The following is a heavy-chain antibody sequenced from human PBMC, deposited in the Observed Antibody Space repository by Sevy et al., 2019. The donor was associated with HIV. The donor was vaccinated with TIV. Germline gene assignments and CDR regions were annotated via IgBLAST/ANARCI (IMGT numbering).Heavy chain of an antibody. CDR2: IYSGGRT. Sequence: GGSLRLSCAPSGFPVSTNYMSWVRQAPGKGLEWVSVIYSGGRTYYADSVKGRFTISRDNSKNTLYLQMNSLRAEDTAVYYCARDREAAAGTPYYYYMDVWGKGTTVTVSS. J-gene: IGHJ6*03. CDR3: ARDREAAAGTPYYYYMDV. CDR1: GFPVSTNY. D-gene: IGHD6-13*01. V-gene: IGHV3-53*01.